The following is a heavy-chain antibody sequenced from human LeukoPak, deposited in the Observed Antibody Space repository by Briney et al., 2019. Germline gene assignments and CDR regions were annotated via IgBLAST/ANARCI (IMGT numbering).Heavy chain of an antibody. J-gene: IGHJ4*02. CDR1: GGSISSSSYY. CDR3: ARDGPTYYYDNSGHYYDY. CDR2: IYYSGST. D-gene: IGHD3-22*01. V-gene: IGHV4-39*02. Sequence: SETLSLTCTVSGGSISSSSYYWGWIRQPPGKGLEWIGSIYYSGSTYYNPSLKSRVTISVDTSKNQFSLKLSSVTAADTAVYYCARDGPTYYYDNSGHYYDYWGQGTLVTVSS.